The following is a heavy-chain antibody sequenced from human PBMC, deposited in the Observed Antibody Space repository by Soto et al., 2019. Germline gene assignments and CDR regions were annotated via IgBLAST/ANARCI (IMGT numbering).Heavy chain of an antibody. Sequence: PGGSLRLSCAASGFTFNDHAMHWVRRAPGKGLEWVSGISWSGAGIGYADSVKGRFTISRDNAKNSLYLQMNSLRPEDTALYYCAKDIGSAAAVSYYYYGIDVWGQGTTVTVSS. CDR2: ISWSGAGI. J-gene: IGHJ6*02. CDR1: GFTFNDHA. CDR3: AKDIGSAAAVSYYYYGIDV. V-gene: IGHV3-9*01. D-gene: IGHD6-13*01.